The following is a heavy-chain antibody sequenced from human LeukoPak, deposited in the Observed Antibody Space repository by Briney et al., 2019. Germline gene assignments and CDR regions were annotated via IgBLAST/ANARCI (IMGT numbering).Heavy chain of an antibody. Sequence: PGGSLRLSRAASGFTLSTYSMNWVRPAPGKGPEWVSSISSSSTYIYYADSVKGRFTISRDNAKNSLYLQMNSLRAEDTAVYYCARDRLGDYSEDYWGQGTLVTVSS. CDR2: ISSSSTYI. D-gene: IGHD4-17*01. V-gene: IGHV3-21*01. J-gene: IGHJ4*02. CDR3: ARDRLGDYSEDY. CDR1: GFTLSTYS.